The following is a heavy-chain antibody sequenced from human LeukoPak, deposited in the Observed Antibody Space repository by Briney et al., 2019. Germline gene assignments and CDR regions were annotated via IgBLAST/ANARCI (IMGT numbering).Heavy chain of an antibody. V-gene: IGHV3-33*01. CDR2: IWYDGSNK. J-gene: IGHJ4*02. Sequence: GRSLRLSCAASGFSFNNYNMHWVRQAPGKGLEWVALIWYDGSNKYYGDSVKGRFTISRDNAKNSLYLQMNSLRAEDTAVYYCARDTRKYDSSGYYYVRLDYWGQGTLVTVSS. D-gene: IGHD3-22*01. CDR1: GFSFNNYN. CDR3: ARDTRKYDSSGYYYVRLDY.